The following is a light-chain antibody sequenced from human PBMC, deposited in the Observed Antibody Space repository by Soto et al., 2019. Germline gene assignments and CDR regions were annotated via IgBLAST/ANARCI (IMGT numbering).Light chain of an antibody. V-gene: IGLV2-11*01. J-gene: IGLJ3*02. Sequence: QSALTQPRSVSGSPGQSVTISCTGTSSDVGVYNSVSWYQQHPGKAPKLIIYDVTKRPSGVPDRFSGSKSANTASLIISGLQAADEAEYYCASWEDSLNGWVIGGGTKVTVL. CDR1: SSDVGVYNS. CDR3: ASWEDSLNGWV. CDR2: DVT.